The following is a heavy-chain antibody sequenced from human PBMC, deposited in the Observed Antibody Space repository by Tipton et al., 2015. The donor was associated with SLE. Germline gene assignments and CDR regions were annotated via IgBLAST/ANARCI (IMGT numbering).Heavy chain of an antibody. CDR3: ARAINNWFDP. D-gene: IGHD3-9*01. V-gene: IGHV4-4*07. Sequence: TLSLTCTVSGGSISNYYWTWIRQPAGKGLEYIGRLHTSGIIDYNPSLKSRVTMSVDTSKNQFSLKLTSVTAADTAKYYCARAINNWFDPWGQGTLVTVSS. CDR1: GGSISNYY. J-gene: IGHJ5*02. CDR2: LHTSGII.